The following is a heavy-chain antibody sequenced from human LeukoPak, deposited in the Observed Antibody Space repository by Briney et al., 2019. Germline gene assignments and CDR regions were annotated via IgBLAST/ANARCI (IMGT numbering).Heavy chain of an antibody. CDR3: ARVIVVVPIGVYHYYAMDV. CDR1: GDSISTGGYH. V-gene: IGHV4-31*03. D-gene: IGHD2-2*01. Sequence: SETLSLTCTVSGDSISTGGYHWAWIRQHRERGLEWIGYIYYSGSTHYNPSLQSRVTISVDTSKNQFSLNLNPVTAADTAVYYCARVIVVVPIGVYHYYAMDVWGQGTTVTVSS. CDR2: IYYSGST. J-gene: IGHJ6*02.